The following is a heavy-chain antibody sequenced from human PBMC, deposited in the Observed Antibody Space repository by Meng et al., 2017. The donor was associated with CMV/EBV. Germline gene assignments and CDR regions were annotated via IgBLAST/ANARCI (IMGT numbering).Heavy chain of an antibody. CDR1: GGSISSSSYY. CDR3: RVYSSGWYYLDY. J-gene: IGHJ4*02. D-gene: IGHD6-19*01. V-gene: IGHV4-39*07. CDR2: IYYSRST. Sequence: SDTLSLTCTVSGGSISSSSYYWGWIRQPPGKGLEWIWSIYYSRSTYYNPSLKSRVTISVDTSKNQFSLKLSYVTAADTAVYYCRVYSSGWYYLDYWGQGTLVTVSS.